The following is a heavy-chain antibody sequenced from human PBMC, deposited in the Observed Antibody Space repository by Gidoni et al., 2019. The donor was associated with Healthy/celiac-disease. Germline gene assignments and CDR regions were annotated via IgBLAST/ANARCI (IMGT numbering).Heavy chain of an antibody. D-gene: IGHD2-2*01. J-gene: IGHJ3*02. Sequence: EVQRLELGGGSVQPGGSLRLSCAASGFPFSSYAMSWVRQAPGKGLGWVSAISGSGGSTYSAGSVKGRFTISRDHSKNTLYLQMNSLRAEDTAVYYCARDSKVNYADAFDIWGQGTMVTVSS. CDR3: ARDSKVNYADAFDI. V-gene: IGHV3-23*01. CDR2: ISGSGGST. CDR1: GFPFSSYA.